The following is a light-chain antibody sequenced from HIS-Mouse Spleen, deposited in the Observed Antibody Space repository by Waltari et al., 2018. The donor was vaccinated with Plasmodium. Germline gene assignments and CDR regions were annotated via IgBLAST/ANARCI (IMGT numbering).Light chain of an antibody. J-gene: IGKJ3*01. CDR1: QSVSSN. V-gene: IGKV3-15*01. Sequence: EIVMTQSPATLSVSPGERATLSCSASQSVSSNLAWYQQKPGQAPRLLIYGASTRATGIPDRFSGSGSGTEFTLTISSLQSEDFAVYYCQQYNNWSFTFGPGTKVDIK. CDR3: QQYNNWSFT. CDR2: GAS.